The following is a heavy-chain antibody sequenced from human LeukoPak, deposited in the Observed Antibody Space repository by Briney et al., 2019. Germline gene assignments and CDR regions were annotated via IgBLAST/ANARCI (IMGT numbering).Heavy chain of an antibody. Sequence: PGGSLRLSCAASGFTFSDYYMTWFRQAPGKGLEWVSYISSSGSTIYYADSVKGRFTISRDNAKSSLYLQMNSLRAEDTAVYYCAYYDFWSGYKEGYWGQGTLVTVSS. V-gene: IGHV3-11*04. CDR2: ISSSGSTI. J-gene: IGHJ4*02. D-gene: IGHD3-3*01. CDR3: AYYDFWSGYKEGY. CDR1: GFTFSDYY.